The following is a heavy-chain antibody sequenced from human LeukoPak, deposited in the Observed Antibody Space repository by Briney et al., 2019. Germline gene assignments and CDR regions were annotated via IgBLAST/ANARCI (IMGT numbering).Heavy chain of an antibody. CDR1: GFTFSSYG. Sequence: GGSLRLSCAASGFTFSSYGMNWGRQAPGKGLEWVSAISGSGGSTYYADSVKGRFTIYRYNSQNPLYLQMNSLRAEDPAVYYCAKGVRIAPAAPLGYWGQGTLVTVSS. V-gene: IGHV3-23*01. CDR3: AKGVRIAPAAPLGY. CDR2: ISGSGGST. D-gene: IGHD2-2*01. J-gene: IGHJ4*02.